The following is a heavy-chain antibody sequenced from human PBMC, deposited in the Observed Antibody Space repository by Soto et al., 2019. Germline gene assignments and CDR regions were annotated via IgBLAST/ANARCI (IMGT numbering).Heavy chain of an antibody. D-gene: IGHD4-17*01. CDR2: ISGRGGST. V-gene: IGHV3-23*01. Sequence: AQLLESGGGLVQPGGSLRLSCAASGFTFRSYAMNWVRQAPGKGLEWVSGISGRGGSTFYADSVKGRFTISRDNSKNTLYLHLNSLRAEDAAVYYCAKGANDYGDYVVWGVDYWGQGTLVTVSA. CDR1: GFTFRSYA. CDR3: AKGANDYGDYVVWGVDY. J-gene: IGHJ4*02.